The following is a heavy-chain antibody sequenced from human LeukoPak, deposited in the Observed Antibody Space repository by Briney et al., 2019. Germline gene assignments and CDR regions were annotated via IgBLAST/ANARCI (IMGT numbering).Heavy chain of an antibody. CDR1: GVSMRNHY. D-gene: IGHD6-13*01. Sequence: PSETLSLTCTVSGVSMRNHYWSWIRQPPGKGLEWIGYIYDSEITNYNPSLKSRVTMSLDTSKNQFSLKLSSVTAADTALYYCATRPGGSTWHGVFDFWSRGTLVTVSS. V-gene: IGHV4-59*11. J-gene: IGHJ4*02. CDR2: IYDSEIT. CDR3: ATRPGGSTWHGVFDF.